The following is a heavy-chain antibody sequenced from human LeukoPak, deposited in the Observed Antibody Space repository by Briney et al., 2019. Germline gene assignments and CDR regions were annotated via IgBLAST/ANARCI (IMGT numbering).Heavy chain of an antibody. J-gene: IGHJ6*03. D-gene: IGHD6-6*01. Sequence: GSLRLSCAASGFTFSSYAMSWVRQPPGKGLEWIGEIYHSGSTNYNPSLKSRVTISVDKSKNQFSLKLSSVTAADTAVYYCARVGAARPDYYYYYMDVWGKGTTVTVSS. CDR3: ARVGAARPDYYYYYMDV. V-gene: IGHV4-4*02. CDR1: GFTFSSYAM. CDR2: IYHSGST.